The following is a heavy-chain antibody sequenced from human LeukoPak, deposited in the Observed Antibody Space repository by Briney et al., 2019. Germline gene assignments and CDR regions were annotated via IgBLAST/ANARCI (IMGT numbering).Heavy chain of an antibody. CDR1: GFTFDDYG. D-gene: IGHD3-3*01. V-gene: IGHV3-20*04. Sequence: PGGSLRLSCAASGFTFDDYGMSWVRQAPGKGLEWVSGINWNGGSTGYADSVKGRFTISRDNAKNSLYLQMNSLRAEDTALYYCARDLHDFWSGYYGSSMDFDYWGQGTLVTVSS. CDR3: ARDLHDFWSGYYGSSMDFDY. J-gene: IGHJ4*02. CDR2: INWNGGST.